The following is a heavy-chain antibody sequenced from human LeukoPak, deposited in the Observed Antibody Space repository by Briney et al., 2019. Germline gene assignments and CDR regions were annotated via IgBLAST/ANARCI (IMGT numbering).Heavy chain of an antibody. CDR2: IFHSGSA. Sequence: SETLSLTCTVSGDSINSLDLWSWVRQSPGKGLEWLGQIFHSGSANYSPSFKSRVTISVDRSKNQFSLSLTSVTAADTAVYYCARDRNSNLRLGFWGPGTLVTVSS. V-gene: IGHV4-4*02. CDR3: ARDRNSNLRLGF. J-gene: IGHJ4*02. D-gene: IGHD2/OR15-2a*01. CDR1: GDSINSLDL.